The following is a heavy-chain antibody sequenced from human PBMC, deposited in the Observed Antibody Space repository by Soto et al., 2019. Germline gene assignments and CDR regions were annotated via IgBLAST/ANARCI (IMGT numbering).Heavy chain of an antibody. CDR2: IYHSGST. Sequence: SETLSLTCTVSGGSISSYYWSWIRQPPGKGLEWIGYIYHSGSTYYNPSLKSRVTISVDWSKNQFSLKLSSVTAADTAVYYCARVPDRWGQGTLVTVSS. J-gene: IGHJ5*02. V-gene: IGHV4-59*12. CDR3: ARVPDR. D-gene: IGHD2-2*01. CDR1: GGSISSYY.